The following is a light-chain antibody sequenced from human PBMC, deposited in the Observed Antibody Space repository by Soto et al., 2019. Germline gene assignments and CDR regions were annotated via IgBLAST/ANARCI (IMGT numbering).Light chain of an antibody. CDR1: QSVSTTY. J-gene: IGKJ1*01. CDR3: HQYGASPRT. V-gene: IGKV3-20*01. CDR2: GTS. Sequence: EIVLTQSPGTLSLSPGERATLSCRASQSVSTTYFAWYQQKPGQAPRLLIYGTSRRATGIPDRFSGSGCGTDFTLTISRLEPEDFAVYYCHQYGASPRTFGQGTRVEVK.